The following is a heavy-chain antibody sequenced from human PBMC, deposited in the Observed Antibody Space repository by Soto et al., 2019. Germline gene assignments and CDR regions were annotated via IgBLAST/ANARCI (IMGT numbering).Heavy chain of an antibody. V-gene: IGHV5-10-1*01. J-gene: IGHJ4*02. Sequence: WEPLKISCKGSGYSFAGYWITWERQKPGKGQEWMGRIDPSDSQTYYSPSFRGHVTISATKSITTVFLQCSSLRASDTAMYYCARQIFDSDTRRSIQYYFGSCGQGTPVTVSS. CDR2: IDPSDSQT. D-gene: IGHD3-9*01. CDR3: ARQIFDSDTRRSIQYYFGS. CDR1: GYSFAGYW.